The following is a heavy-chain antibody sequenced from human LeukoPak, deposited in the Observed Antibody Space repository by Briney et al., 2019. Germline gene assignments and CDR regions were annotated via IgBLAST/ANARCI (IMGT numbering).Heavy chain of an antibody. V-gene: IGHV3-21*01. J-gene: IGHJ4*02. D-gene: IGHD5-18*01. CDR1: GLTFSFSVYR. CDR3: ATSGYHYGLVDY. Sequence: SGGSLRLSCAASGLTFSFSVYRMNWVRQAPGKGLEWVSSIISSSSYIYYADSVKGRFTISRDNAKNSLYLQMNTLRAEDTAVYYCATSGYHYGLVDYWGQGTLVTVSS. CDR2: IISSSSYI.